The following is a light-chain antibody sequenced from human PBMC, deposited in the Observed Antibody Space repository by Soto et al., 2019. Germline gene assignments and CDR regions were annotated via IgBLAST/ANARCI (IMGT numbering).Light chain of an antibody. CDR3: EQYNSWPPLYT. V-gene: IGKV3-15*01. Sequence: EIVMTQSPATLSVSPGEGATLSCRASQSVSHNLAWYQQKPGQAPRLLIYGASTRATGIPTRFSGSGSGTEFTLTISSLQSEDFAVYYCEQYNSWPPLYTFGQGTKLGIK. CDR2: GAS. CDR1: QSVSHN. J-gene: IGKJ2*01.